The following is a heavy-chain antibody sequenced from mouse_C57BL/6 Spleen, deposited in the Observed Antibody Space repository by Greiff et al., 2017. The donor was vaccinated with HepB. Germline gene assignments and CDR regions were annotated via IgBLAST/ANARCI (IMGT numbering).Heavy chain of an antibody. J-gene: IGHJ2*01. CDR2: INPNNGGT. CDR3: ARMGNWGFDY. CDR1: GYTFTDYN. V-gene: IGHV1-22*01. D-gene: IGHD4-1*01. Sequence: VQLKQSGPELVKPGASVKMSCKASGYTFTDYNMHWVKQSHGKSLEWIGYINPNNGGTSYNQKFKGKATLTVNKSSSTAYMELRSLTSEDSAVYYWARMGNWGFDYWGQGTTLTVSS.